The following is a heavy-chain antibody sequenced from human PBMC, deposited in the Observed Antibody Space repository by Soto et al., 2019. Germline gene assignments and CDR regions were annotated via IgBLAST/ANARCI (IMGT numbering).Heavy chain of an antibody. J-gene: IGHJ6*03. V-gene: IGHV3-23*01. CDR2: ISGSGGST. CDR3: AKSFHGTWAERPRAYYYYYYMDV. CDR1: GFTFSSYA. D-gene: IGHD1-1*01. Sequence: GGSLRLSCAASGFTFSSYAMSWVRQAPGKGLEWVSAISGSGGSTYYADSVKGRFTISRDNSKNTLYLQMNSLRAEDTAVDYCAKSFHGTWAERPRAYYYYYYMDVWGKGTTVTVSS.